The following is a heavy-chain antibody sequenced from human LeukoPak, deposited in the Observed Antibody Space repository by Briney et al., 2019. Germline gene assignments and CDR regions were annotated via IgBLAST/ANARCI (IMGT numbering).Heavy chain of an antibody. CDR2: ISAYNGNT. J-gene: IGHJ3*02. Sequence: ASVKVSCKASGYTFTSYGISWVRQAPGQGLEWMGWISAYNGNTNYAQKLQGRVTMTTDTSTSTAYMELSSLRSEDTAVYYCARVLSSSRRHDAFDIWGQGTMVTVSS. CDR1: GYTFTSYG. V-gene: IGHV1-18*01. CDR3: ARVLSSSRRHDAFDI. D-gene: IGHD6-6*01.